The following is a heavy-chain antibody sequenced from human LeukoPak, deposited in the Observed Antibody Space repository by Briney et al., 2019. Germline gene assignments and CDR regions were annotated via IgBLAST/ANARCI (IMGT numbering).Heavy chain of an antibody. V-gene: IGHV4-59*08. J-gene: IGHJ6*02. D-gene: IGHD3-10*01. Sequence: SETLSLTCTVSGGSISTYHWSWIRQPPGKGLEWIGYIYYSGSTNYNPSLKSRVTISVDTSRNQFSLKLSSVTAADTAVYYCARVYHGNTMVRGVIPHYYYYGMDVWGQGTTVTVSS. CDR1: GGSISTYH. CDR3: ARVYHGNTMVRGVIPHYYYYGMDV. CDR2: IYYSGST.